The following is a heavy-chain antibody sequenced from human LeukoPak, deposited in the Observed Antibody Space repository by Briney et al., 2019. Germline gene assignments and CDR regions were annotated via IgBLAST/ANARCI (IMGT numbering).Heavy chain of an antibody. CDR3: ASTADPYYYDSSGHYEILGYAMDV. V-gene: IGHV3-11*01. J-gene: IGHJ6*02. D-gene: IGHD3-22*01. Sequence: GGSLRLSCAASGFTFSDFYMSWIRQAPGKGLEWVSYISSSGSTIYYADSVKGRFTISRDNAKNSLYLQVNSLRAEDTAVYYCASTADPYYYDSSGHYEILGYAMDVWGQGTTVTVSS. CDR2: ISSSGSTI. CDR1: GFTFSDFY.